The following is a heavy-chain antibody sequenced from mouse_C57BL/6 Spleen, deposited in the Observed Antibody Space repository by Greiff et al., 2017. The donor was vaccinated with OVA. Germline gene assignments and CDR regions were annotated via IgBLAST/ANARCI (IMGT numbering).Heavy chain of an antibody. D-gene: IGHD3-2*02. CDR1: GYTFTSYW. Sequence: QVQLQQPGAELVKPGASVKMSCKASGYTFTSYWITWVKQRPGQGLEWIGDIYPGSGSTNYNEKFKSKATLTVDTSSSTAYMQLSSLTSEDSAVYYCATETAQADVFAYWGQGTLVTVSA. V-gene: IGHV1-55*01. J-gene: IGHJ3*01. CDR2: IYPGSGST. CDR3: ATETAQADVFAY.